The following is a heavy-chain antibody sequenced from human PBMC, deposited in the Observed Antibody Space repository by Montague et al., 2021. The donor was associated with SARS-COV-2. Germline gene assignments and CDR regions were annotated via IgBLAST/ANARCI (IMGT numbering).Heavy chain of an antibody. CDR3: ARVPFVAVAGTLLPYYYYYDLDV. CDR1: GASISSYY. V-gene: IGHV4-59*01. CDR2: IYYSGST. Sequence: SETLSLTCTVSGASISSYYWSWIRQPPGKGLEWVGYIYYSGSTNYNPSLKSRVTISVDTSKNQFSLKLSSVTAADTAVYYCARVPFVAVAGTLLPYYYYYDLDVWGQGTTVTVSS. J-gene: IGHJ6*02. D-gene: IGHD6-19*01.